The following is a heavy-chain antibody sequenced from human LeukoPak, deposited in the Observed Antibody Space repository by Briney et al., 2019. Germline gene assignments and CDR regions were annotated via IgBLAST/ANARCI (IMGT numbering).Heavy chain of an antibody. CDR2: IWYDGSNK. D-gene: IGHD4-17*01. Sequence: GGPLRLSCAASGFTFSSYGMHWVRQAPGKGLEWVAVIWYDGSNKYYADSVKGRFTISRDNSKNTLYLQMNSLRAEDTAVYYCARASKRDYVGYFDYWGQGTLVTVSS. CDR1: GFTFSSYG. V-gene: IGHV3-33*01. CDR3: ARASKRDYVGYFDY. J-gene: IGHJ4*02.